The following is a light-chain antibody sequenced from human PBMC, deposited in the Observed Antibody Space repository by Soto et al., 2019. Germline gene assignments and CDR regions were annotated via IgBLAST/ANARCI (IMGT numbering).Light chain of an antibody. CDR2: GAS. J-gene: IGKJ1*01. Sequence: EIVMTQSPGTLSVSPGERATLSCRASQSVSSNLAWYQQKPGQAPRLLIYGASTRATGIPARFSGSGSETEFTLTISSLQSEDFAVYYCQKFYNWPRTFGQGTKV. CDR3: QKFYNWPRT. V-gene: IGKV3-15*01. CDR1: QSVSSN.